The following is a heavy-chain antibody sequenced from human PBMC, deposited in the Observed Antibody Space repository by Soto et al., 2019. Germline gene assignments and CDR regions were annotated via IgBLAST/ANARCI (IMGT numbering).Heavy chain of an antibody. V-gene: IGHV3-23*01. CDR1: GFPFSSYV. D-gene: IGHD6-19*01. J-gene: IGHJ5*02. CDR3: AKDLEKWLVQLGGLDT. CDR2: ISGGGSNT. Sequence: EVQLLESGGGLVQRGGSLRLSCAASGFPFSSYVMAWVRQAPGKGLEWVSGISGGGSNTFYADSVKGRFTISRDNSHNTLYLQMNNLRAEDTARYYCAKDLEKWLVQLGGLDTWGQGAQVTVSS.